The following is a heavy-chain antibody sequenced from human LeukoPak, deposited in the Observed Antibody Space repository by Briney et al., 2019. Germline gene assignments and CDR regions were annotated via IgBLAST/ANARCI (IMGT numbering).Heavy chain of an antibody. CDR3: AREGVAVADPNWFDP. V-gene: IGHV4-59*01. CDR1: GGSISSYY. D-gene: IGHD6-19*01. CDR2: IYYSGST. J-gene: IGHJ5*02. Sequence: SETPSLTCTVSGGSISSYYWSWIRQPPGKGLEWIGYIYYSGSTNYSPSLKSRVTISVDTSKNQFSLKLSSVTAADTAVYYCAREGVAVADPNWFDPWGQGTLVTVSS.